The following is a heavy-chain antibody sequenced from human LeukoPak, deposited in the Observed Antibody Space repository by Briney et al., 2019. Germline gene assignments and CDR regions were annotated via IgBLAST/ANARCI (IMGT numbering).Heavy chain of an antibody. D-gene: IGHD3-22*01. CDR1: GFTVNNKY. Sequence: GGSLRLSCVASGFTVNNKYMSWVRQAAGKGLEWVSVLYNAGSTYYADSVKGRFTISRDNSKNTLYLQMYSLRAEDTAVYYCARPKGLFDYFDYWGHGILVTVYS. CDR3: ARPKGLFDYFDY. CDR2: LYNAGST. J-gene: IGHJ4*01. V-gene: IGHV3-53*01.